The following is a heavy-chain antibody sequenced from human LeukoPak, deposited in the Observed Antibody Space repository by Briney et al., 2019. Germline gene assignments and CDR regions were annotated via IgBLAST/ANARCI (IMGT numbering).Heavy chain of an antibody. CDR2: ISYDGSNK. CDR3: ARIPDSYYDSSGYPDAFDI. J-gene: IGHJ3*02. Sequence: GGSLRLSCAPSGFTFSRHGMHWVRQAPGKGLEWVAVISYDGSNKYYADSVKGRFTISRDNSKNTLYLQMNSLRAEDMAVYYCARIPDSYYDSSGYPDAFDIWGQGTMVTVSS. CDR1: GFTFSRHG. D-gene: IGHD3-22*01. V-gene: IGHV3-30*03.